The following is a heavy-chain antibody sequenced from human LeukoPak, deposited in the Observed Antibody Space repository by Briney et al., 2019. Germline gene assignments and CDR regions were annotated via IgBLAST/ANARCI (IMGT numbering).Heavy chain of an antibody. Sequence: ASVKVSCKASGYTFTGDQIYWLRQAPGQGLEWVGRIKPSSGDTLYEQKFQGRVTMTRDKSISSAYMELSSLRSDDTAVYYCAGKSAGFLTAWGQGTLVTVSS. CDR3: AGKSAGFLTA. CDR1: GYTFTGDQ. V-gene: IGHV1-2*06. J-gene: IGHJ5*02. D-gene: IGHD2/OR15-2a*01. CDR2: IKPSSGDT.